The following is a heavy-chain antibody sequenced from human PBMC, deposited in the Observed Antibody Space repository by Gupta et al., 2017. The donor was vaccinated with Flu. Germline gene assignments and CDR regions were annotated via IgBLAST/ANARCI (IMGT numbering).Heavy chain of an antibody. D-gene: IGHD4-17*01. J-gene: IGHJ4*02. CDR2: IKQDGSEK. V-gene: IGHV3-7*01. CDR3: ARAHLTTVTSPFDY. Sequence: EVQLVESGGGLVQPGGSLRLSCAASGFTFSSYWMSWVRQAPGKGLEWVANIKQDGSEKYYVDSVKGRFTISRDNAKNSLYLQMNSLRAEDTAVYYCARAHLTTVTSPFDYWGQGTLVTVSS. CDR1: GFTFSSYW.